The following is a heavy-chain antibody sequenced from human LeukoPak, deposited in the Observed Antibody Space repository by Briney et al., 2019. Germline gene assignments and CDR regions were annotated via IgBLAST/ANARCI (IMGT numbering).Heavy chain of an antibody. D-gene: IGHD6-19*01. Sequence: PSETLSLTCTVSGGSMNSGSYYWSWIRQSAGKGLEWIGSIYHSGSTYYNPSLKSRVTISVDTSKNQFSLKLSSVTAADTAVYYCARGVAGTVYYYMDVWGKGTTVTISS. V-gene: IGHV4-39*07. J-gene: IGHJ6*03. CDR2: IYHSGST. CDR1: GGSMNSGSYY. CDR3: ARGVAGTVYYYMDV.